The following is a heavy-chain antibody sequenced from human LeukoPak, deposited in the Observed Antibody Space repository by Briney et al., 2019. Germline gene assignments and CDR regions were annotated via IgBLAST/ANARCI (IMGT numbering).Heavy chain of an antibody. D-gene: IGHD2-2*01. V-gene: IGHV1-24*01. CDR2: FHPEDGET. Sequence: GASVKVSCKVSGYTVTELSMHWVRQSPGKGLEWMGGFHPEDGETIYAQKFQGRVTMTEDTSTDTAYMELSSLRSEDTAVYYCASRYCSSSTSCYAEDAFDIWGQGTMVTVSS. CDR1: GYTVTELS. CDR3: ASRYCSSSTSCYAEDAFDI. J-gene: IGHJ3*02.